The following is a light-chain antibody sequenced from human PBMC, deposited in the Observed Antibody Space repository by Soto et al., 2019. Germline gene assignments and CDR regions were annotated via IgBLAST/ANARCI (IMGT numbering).Light chain of an antibody. CDR1: QDIGSH. CDR2: FAS. Sequence: DIQMTHSPFSLSASVVDIVTITCWASQDIGSHLAWYQQKPEKAPKSLIYFASTLQSGVPSRFSASGSGTDFTLTISSLRPEDFATYYCQQFRSFPITFGQGTRLEIK. CDR3: QQFRSFPIT. V-gene: IGKV1D-16*01. J-gene: IGKJ5*01.